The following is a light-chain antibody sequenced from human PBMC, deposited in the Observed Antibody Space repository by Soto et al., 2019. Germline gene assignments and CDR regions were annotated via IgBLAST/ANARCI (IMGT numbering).Light chain of an antibody. Sequence: QSALTQPASVSGSPGQSITISCTGTSGDVGGYNSVSWYQQHPGKAPKLMIYDVSNRPSGVSNRFSGSKSGSTASLTISGLKAEDEADYYCRSYTSTSTYVFGTGTKVTVL. CDR1: SGDVGGYNS. J-gene: IGLJ1*01. V-gene: IGLV2-14*01. CDR3: RSYTSTSTYV. CDR2: DVS.